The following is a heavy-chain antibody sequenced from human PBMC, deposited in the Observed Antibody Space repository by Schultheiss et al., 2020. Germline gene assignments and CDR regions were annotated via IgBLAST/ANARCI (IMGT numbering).Heavy chain of an antibody. D-gene: IGHD3-3*01. J-gene: IGHJ4*02. Sequence: SETLSLTCTVSGGSISSYYWSWIRQPPGKGLEWIGEINHSGSTNYNPSLKSRVTISVDTSKNQFSLKLSSVTAADTAVYYCARVSQLTIFGPRHYYYFDYWGQGTLVTVSS. CDR1: GGSISSYY. CDR3: ARVSQLTIFGPRHYYYFDY. CDR2: INHSGST. V-gene: IGHV4-34*01.